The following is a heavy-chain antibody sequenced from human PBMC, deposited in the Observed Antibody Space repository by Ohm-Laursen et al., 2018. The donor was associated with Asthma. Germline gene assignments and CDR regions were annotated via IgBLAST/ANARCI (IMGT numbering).Heavy chain of an antibody. CDR1: GFTFSSYA. D-gene: IGHD2-15*01. J-gene: IGHJ6*02. Sequence: SLRLSCAASGFTFSSYAMHWVRQAPGKGLEWVAVISYDGSNKYYADSVKGRFTISRDNSKNTLYLQMNSLRAEDTAVYYCAKDLGYCSGGSCYYYYYGMDVWGQGTTVTVSS. CDR3: AKDLGYCSGGSCYYYYYGMDV. CDR2: ISYDGSNK. V-gene: IGHV3-30-3*01.